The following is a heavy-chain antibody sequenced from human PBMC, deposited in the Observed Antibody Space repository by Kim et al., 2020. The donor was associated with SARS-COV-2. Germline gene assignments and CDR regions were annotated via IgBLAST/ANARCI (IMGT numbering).Heavy chain of an antibody. CDR2: ISGSGGST. CDR1: GFTFSSYA. Sequence: GGSLRLSCAASGFTFSSYAMSWVRQAPGKGLEWVSAISGSGGSTYYADSVKGRFTISRDNSKNTLYLQMNSLRAEDTAVYYCAKVSPPGNDYSNHFDYWGQGTLVTVSS. J-gene: IGHJ4*02. CDR3: AKVSPPGNDYSNHFDY. V-gene: IGHV3-23*01. D-gene: IGHD4-4*01.